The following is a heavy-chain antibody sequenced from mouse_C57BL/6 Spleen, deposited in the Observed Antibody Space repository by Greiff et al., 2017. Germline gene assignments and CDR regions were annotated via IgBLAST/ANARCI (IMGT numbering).Heavy chain of an antibody. V-gene: IGHV1-53*01. Sequence: QVQLQQPGTELVKPGASVKLSCKASGYTFTSYWMHWVKQRPGQGLEWIGNINPSNGGTNYNEKFKSKATLTVDKSSSTAYMQLSSLTSEDSAVYYCARFGSNYPYWYFGVWGTGTTVTVSS. CDR3: ARFGSNYPYWYFGV. CDR1: GYTFTSYW. CDR2: INPSNGGT. J-gene: IGHJ1*03. D-gene: IGHD2-5*01.